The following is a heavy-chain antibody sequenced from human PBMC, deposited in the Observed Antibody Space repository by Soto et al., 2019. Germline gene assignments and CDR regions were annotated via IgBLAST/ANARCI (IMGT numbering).Heavy chain of an antibody. D-gene: IGHD3-22*01. CDR3: ARDFGPDSSGFHC. J-gene: IGHJ4*02. V-gene: IGHV3-33*01. Sequence: QVQLVESGGGVVQPGRSLRLSCAASGFTFSSYGMHWVRQAPGKGLEWVAIIWYDGSNTYYADSVKGRFTISRDNSKNTLYLQMNSLRAEDTAVYYCARDFGPDSSGFHCWGQGTLVIVSS. CDR1: GFTFSSYG. CDR2: IWYDGSNT.